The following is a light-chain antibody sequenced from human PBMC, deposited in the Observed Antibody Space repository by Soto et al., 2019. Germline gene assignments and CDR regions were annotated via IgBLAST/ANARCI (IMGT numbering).Light chain of an antibody. J-gene: IGKJ4*01. V-gene: IGKV1-27*01. CDR1: LTISNY. CDR3: QKYNRAPLT. CDR2: AAS. Sequence: EIQMNQSPSSLSASVGDRVTITCRASLTISNYLAWYQQKPWKIPNLLIYAASTLQAGVPSQFSGRGSGTDFTLTISSLLPADVAAYYGQKYNRAPLTLGGANKGETK.